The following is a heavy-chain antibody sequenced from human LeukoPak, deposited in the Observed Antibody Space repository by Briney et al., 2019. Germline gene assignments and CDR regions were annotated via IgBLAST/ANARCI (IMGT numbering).Heavy chain of an antibody. J-gene: IGHJ4*02. D-gene: IGHD6-13*01. V-gene: IGHV3-30*18. CDR1: GFTFSSYG. Sequence: GGSLRLSCVASGFTFSSYGMHWVRQAPGKGLEWVAVISYDGRNKNYADSVKGRFTISRDNSKNTLYLQMNSLRVEDTAVYYCAKGDSSSWQLDYWGQGTLVTVSS. CDR3: AKGDSSSWQLDY. CDR2: ISYDGRNK.